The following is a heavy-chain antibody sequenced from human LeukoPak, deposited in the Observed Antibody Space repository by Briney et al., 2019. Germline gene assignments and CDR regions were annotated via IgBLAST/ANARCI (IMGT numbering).Heavy chain of an antibody. J-gene: IGHJ5*02. CDR3: AREGSAVTTRGWFDP. CDR2: IYHSGST. D-gene: IGHD4-17*01. V-gene: IGHV4-4*02. Sequence: PSETLSLTCAVSGGSISSSNWWSWVRQPPGRGLEWIGEIYHSGSTNYNPSLKSRVTISVDKSKNQFSPKLSSVTAADTAVYYCAREGSAVTTRGWFDPWGQGTLVTVSS. CDR1: GGSISSSNW.